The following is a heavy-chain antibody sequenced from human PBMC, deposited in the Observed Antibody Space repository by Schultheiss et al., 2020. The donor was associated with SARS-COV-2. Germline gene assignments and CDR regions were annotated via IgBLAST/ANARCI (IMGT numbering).Heavy chain of an antibody. Sequence: GGSLRLSCAASGFTFSSYAMHWVRQAPGKGLEWVAVISYDGSNKYYADSVKGRFTISRDNSKNTLYLQMNSLRAEDTAVYYCASYSGHFDYWGQGTLVTVSS. D-gene: IGHD6-25*01. CDR1: GFTFSSYA. V-gene: IGHV3-30*11. CDR2: ISYDGSNK. CDR3: ASYSGHFDY. J-gene: IGHJ4*02.